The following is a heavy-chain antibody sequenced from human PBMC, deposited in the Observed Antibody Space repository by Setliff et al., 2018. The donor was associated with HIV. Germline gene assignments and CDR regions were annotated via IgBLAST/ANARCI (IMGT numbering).Heavy chain of an antibody. D-gene: IGHD2-8*02. V-gene: IGHV1-18*01. CDR2: ISVHNDNS. CDR3: ARDVGYCTATSCQTGFDY. CDR1: TNTFLNYG. Sequence: ASVKVSCKASTNTFLNYGISWVRQAPGQGLEWMGWISVHNDNSNYAQRFRDRVTMTTGIPTSTAYMELRGLRSDDTSVYYCARDVGYCTATSCQTGFDYWGQGTLVTVS. J-gene: IGHJ4*02.